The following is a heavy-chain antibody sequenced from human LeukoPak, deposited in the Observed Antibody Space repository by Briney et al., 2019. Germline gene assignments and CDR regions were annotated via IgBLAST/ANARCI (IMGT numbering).Heavy chain of an antibody. D-gene: IGHD2-2*01. V-gene: IGHV1-18*01. CDR1: GCTFSSYG. CDR3: ARGAYQAADY. Sequence: ASVKVSCKASGCTFSSYGISWVRQAPGQGLEWMGWISVYNGITDYAQKLQGRVTMTTDTSTSTAYMELRSLRADDTAVYYCARGAYQAADYWGQGTLVTVSS. J-gene: IGHJ4*02. CDR2: ISVYNGIT.